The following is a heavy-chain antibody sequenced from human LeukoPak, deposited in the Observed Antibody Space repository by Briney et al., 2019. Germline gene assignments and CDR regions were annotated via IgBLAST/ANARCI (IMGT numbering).Heavy chain of an antibody. V-gene: IGHV4-31*03. J-gene: IGHJ3*02. D-gene: IGHD2-2*01. Sequence: SETLSLTCTVSGGSISSGGYYWSWIRQHPGKGLEWIGYIYYSGSTYYNPSLKSRVTISVDTSKNQFSLKLSSVTAADTAVYYCARARSRYCSSTSCRPRSRAFDIWGQGTMVTVSS. CDR3: ARARSRYCSSTSCRPRSRAFDI. CDR1: GGSISSGGYY. CDR2: IYYSGST.